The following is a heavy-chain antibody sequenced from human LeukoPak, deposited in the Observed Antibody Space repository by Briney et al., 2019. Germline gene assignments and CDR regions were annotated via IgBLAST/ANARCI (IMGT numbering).Heavy chain of an antibody. D-gene: IGHD6-13*01. CDR1: GFTFSSYG. Sequence: GGSLRLSCAASGFTFSSYGMHWVRQAPGKGLEWVAFIRYDGSNKYYADSVKGRFTISRDNSKNTLYLQMNSLRAEDTAVYYCAKVTYSSSWPSAFDIWGQGTMVTVSS. J-gene: IGHJ3*02. CDR2: IRYDGSNK. V-gene: IGHV3-30*02. CDR3: AKVTYSSSWPSAFDI.